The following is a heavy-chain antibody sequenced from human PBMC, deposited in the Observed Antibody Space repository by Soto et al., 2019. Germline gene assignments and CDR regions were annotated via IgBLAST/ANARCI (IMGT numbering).Heavy chain of an antibody. CDR1: GGSISSYY. V-gene: IGHV4-59*01. Sequence: SETLSLTCTVSGGSISSYYWSWIRQPPGKGLEWIGYIYYSGSTNYNPSLKSRVTISVDTSKNQFSLKLSSVTAADTAVYYCASPVYCSGGSCDDYWGQGTLVTVS. CDR2: IYYSGST. D-gene: IGHD2-15*01. CDR3: ASPVYCSGGSCDDY. J-gene: IGHJ4*02.